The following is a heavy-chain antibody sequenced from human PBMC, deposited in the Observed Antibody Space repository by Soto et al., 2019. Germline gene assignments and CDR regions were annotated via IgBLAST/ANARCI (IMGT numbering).Heavy chain of an antibody. Sequence: SVKVSCKASGGTFSSYAISWVRQAPGQGLEWMGGIIPIFGTANYAQKFQGRVTITADESTSTAYMELSSLGSEDTAVYYCARVRIPYGSDSNWFDPWGQGTLVTVSS. J-gene: IGHJ5*02. CDR2: IIPIFGTA. CDR3: ARVRIPYGSDSNWFDP. CDR1: GGTFSSYA. D-gene: IGHD3-10*01. V-gene: IGHV1-69*13.